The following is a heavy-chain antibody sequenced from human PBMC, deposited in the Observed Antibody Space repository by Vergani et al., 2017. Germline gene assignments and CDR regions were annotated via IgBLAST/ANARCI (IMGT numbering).Heavy chain of an antibody. CDR1: GFKFGDYA. CDR3: VRDLYCSPINCYHGFDP. CDR2: ISWNSGRT. Sequence: EVQLVESGGGMVQPGRSLRLSCGASGFKFGDYAMQWVRQAPGKGLEWVSGISWNSGRTDYADSGKGRFIISRDNAKKSLSLIMNSLRPEDTALYYCVRDLYCSPINCYHGFDPWGQGTLVTVSS. D-gene: IGHD2-15*01. J-gene: IGHJ5*02. V-gene: IGHV3-9*01.